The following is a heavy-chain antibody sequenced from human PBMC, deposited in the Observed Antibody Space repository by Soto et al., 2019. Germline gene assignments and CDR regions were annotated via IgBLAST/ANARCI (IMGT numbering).Heavy chain of an antibody. J-gene: IGHJ4*02. CDR2: ISGRGGNT. Sequence: GGSLRLSCAASGFIFNNYAINWVRQVPGTGLEWVSGISGRGGNTFYAASMKGRCTITRDNSENTVYVQMTSLIVEDRAIYYFVKPSRSGDYAGCFDSWGQGTLVT. V-gene: IGHV3-23*01. CDR3: VKPSRSGDYAGCFDS. CDR1: GFIFNNYA. D-gene: IGHD4-17*01.